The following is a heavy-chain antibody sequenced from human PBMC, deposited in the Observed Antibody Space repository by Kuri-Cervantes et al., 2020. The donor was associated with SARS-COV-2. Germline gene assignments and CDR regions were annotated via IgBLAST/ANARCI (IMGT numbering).Heavy chain of an antibody. J-gene: IGHJ6*02. CDR1: GLTFSSFG. CDR2: ISGSGGST. V-gene: IGHV3-23*01. CDR3: AKVAQLTYCGGDCYFYYYYGMDV. Sequence: GEPLKISCAASGLTFSSFGRHWVRQAPGKGLEWVSAISGSGGSTYYADSVKGRFTISRDNSKNTLYLQMNSLRAEDTAVYYCAKVAQLTYCGGDCYFYYYYGMDVWGQGTTVTVSS. D-gene: IGHD2-21*01.